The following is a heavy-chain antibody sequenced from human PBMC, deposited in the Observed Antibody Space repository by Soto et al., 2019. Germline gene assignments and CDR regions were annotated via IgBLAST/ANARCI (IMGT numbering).Heavy chain of an antibody. V-gene: IGHV3-53*01. Sequence: GALRLSCAASGFTVSSNYMSWVRQAPGKGLEWVSVIYSGGSTYYADSVKGRFTISRDNSKNTLYLQMNSLRAEDTAVYYCARVGLIAAAGTSYYFDYWGQGTLVTVSS. D-gene: IGHD6-13*01. CDR1: GFTVSSNY. J-gene: IGHJ4*02. CDR3: ARVGLIAAAGTSYYFDY. CDR2: IYSGGST.